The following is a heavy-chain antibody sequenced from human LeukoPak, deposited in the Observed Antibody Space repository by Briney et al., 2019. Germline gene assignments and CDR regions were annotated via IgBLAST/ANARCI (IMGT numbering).Heavy chain of an antibody. D-gene: IGHD5-12*01. Sequence: AGGSLRLSCAASGFNFIDYSMNWVRQAPGKGLEWISYIGISSGNTKYADSVKGRFTISRDKARNSLYLQMNSLRVEDTAVYYCARDHRYAFDNWGHGTLVTVSS. CDR3: ARDHRYAFDN. CDR1: GFNFIDYS. CDR2: IGISSGNT. V-gene: IGHV3-48*01. J-gene: IGHJ4*01.